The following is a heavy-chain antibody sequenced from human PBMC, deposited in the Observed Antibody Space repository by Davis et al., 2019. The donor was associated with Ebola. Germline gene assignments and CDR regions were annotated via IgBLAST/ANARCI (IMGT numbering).Heavy chain of an antibody. CDR2: INPSGGST. D-gene: IGHD2-15*01. J-gene: IGHJ5*02. CDR1: GGTFSSYT. V-gene: IGHV1-46*01. Sequence: ASVKVSCKASGGTFSSYTIDWVRQAPGQGLEWMGIINPSGGSTSYAQKFQGRVTMTRDTSTSTVYMELSSLRSEDTAVYYCAREVVVVVAANWFDPWGQGTLVTVSS. CDR3: AREVVVVVAANWFDP.